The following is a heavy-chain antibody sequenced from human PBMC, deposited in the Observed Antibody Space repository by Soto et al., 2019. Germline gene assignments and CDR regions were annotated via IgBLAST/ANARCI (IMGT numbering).Heavy chain of an antibody. D-gene: IGHD3-9*01. CDR2: IYHSGST. CDR1: GGSISSSNW. CDR3: ARDRGYDILTGYYNSYYYYGMDV. V-gene: IGHV4-4*02. J-gene: IGHJ6*02. Sequence: QVQLQESGPGLVKPSGTLSLTCAVSGGSISSSNWWSWVRQPPGKGLEWIGEIYHSGSTNYNPSLKGRVTISVDKSKNQFSLKLSSVTAADTAVYYCARDRGYDILTGYYNSYYYYGMDVWGQGTTVTVSS.